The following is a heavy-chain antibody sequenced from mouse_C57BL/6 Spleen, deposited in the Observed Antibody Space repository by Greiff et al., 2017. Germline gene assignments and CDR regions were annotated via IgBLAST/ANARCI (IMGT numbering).Heavy chain of an antibody. D-gene: IGHD4-1*01. Sequence: VQLQQSGAELARPGASVKLSCKASGYTFTSYGISWVKQRTGQGLEWIGEIYPRSGNTYYNEKFKGKATLPADKSSSTAYMELRSLTSEDSAVYFCAREELDYYAMDYWGQGTSVTVSS. CDR3: AREELDYYAMDY. CDR1: GYTFTSYG. J-gene: IGHJ4*01. V-gene: IGHV1-81*01. CDR2: IYPRSGNT.